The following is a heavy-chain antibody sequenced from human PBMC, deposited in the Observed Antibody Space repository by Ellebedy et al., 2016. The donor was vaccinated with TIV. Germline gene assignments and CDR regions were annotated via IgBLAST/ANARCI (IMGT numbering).Heavy chain of an antibody. J-gene: IGHJ5*02. CDR2: ISSSSSTI. Sequence: GESLKISXAASGFTFSSYSMNWVRQAPGKGLEWVSYISSSSSTIYYADSVKGRFTISRDNAKNSLYLQMNSLRDEDTAVYYCARLAYSSWGLASVPWGQGTLVTVSS. CDR1: GFTFSSYS. D-gene: IGHD6-6*01. V-gene: IGHV3-48*02. CDR3: ARLAYSSWGLASVP.